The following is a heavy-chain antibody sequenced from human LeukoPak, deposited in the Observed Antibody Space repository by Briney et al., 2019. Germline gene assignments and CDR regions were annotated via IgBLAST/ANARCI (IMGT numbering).Heavy chain of an antibody. CDR3: ARDPPDGSSWSRRFY. V-gene: IGHV3-30-3*01. CDR2: ISYDGSNK. J-gene: IGHJ4*02. Sequence: GGSLRLSCAASGFTFSSYAMHWVRQAPGKGLEWVAVISYDGSNKYYADSVKGRFTISRDNSKNTLYLQMNSLRAEDTAVYYCARDPPDGSSWSRRFYWGQGTLVTVSS. CDR1: GFTFSSYA. D-gene: IGHD6-13*01.